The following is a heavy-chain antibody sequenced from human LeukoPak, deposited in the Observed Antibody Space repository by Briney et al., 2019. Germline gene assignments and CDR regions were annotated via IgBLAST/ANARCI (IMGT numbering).Heavy chain of an antibody. CDR3: AKENDFVY. V-gene: IGHV3-30*18. J-gene: IGHJ4*02. CDR2: ISYDGTNK. D-gene: IGHD3-3*01. CDR1: GFTFSNYD. Sequence: GGSLRLPCAASGFTFSNYDMHWVRQAPGKGLEWVAVISYDGTNKYYADSVKGRFTISRDNSKSTLYLQMNSLRAEDTAVYYCAKENDFVYWGQGTLVTVSS.